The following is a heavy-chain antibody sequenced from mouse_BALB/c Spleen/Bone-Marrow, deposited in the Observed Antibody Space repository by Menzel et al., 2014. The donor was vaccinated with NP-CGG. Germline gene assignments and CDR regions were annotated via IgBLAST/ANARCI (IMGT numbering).Heavy chain of an antibody. J-gene: IGHJ3*01. CDR1: GFNIKDTY. Sequence: VQLLQSGAELVKSGASVKLSRTASGFNIKDTYMHWVKQRPEQGLEWIGRIDPAYVNTKFDPNLQGKATITADTSSNTAFLQLSSLTSEDTAFYYCAAYYRYLAWFAYWGQGTLVTVSA. D-gene: IGHD2-14*01. V-gene: IGHV14-3*02. CDR3: AAYYRYLAWFAY. CDR2: IDPAYVNT.